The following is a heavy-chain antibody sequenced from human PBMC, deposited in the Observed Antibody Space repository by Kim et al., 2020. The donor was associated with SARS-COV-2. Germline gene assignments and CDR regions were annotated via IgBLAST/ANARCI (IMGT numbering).Heavy chain of an antibody. CDR1: GFTFSTYA. V-gene: IGHV3-23*01. D-gene: IGHD3-10*01. CDR3: AKTSINLVRGDILPGWFGP. CDR2: ISGSGGTT. J-gene: IGHJ5*02. Sequence: GGSLRLSCAASGFTFSTYAMSWVRQTPGKGLEWVSAISGSGGTTYYADSVKGRFTISRDNSKDTLYLQMNSLRAEDTAIYYCAKTSINLVRGDILPGWFGPWGQGTLVTVSS.